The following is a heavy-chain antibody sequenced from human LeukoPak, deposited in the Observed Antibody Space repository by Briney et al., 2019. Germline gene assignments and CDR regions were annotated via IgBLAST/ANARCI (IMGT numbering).Heavy chain of an antibody. CDR1: GFTFSDYY. CDR3: ARTITGTTFYYYYYMDV. V-gene: IGHV3-11*01. J-gene: IGHJ6*03. D-gene: IGHD1-7*01. Sequence: GGSLRLSCAASGFTFSDYYMSWIRQAPGKGLEWVSYISSSGSTLYYADSVKGRFTISRDNAKNSLYLQMNSLRAEDTAVYYCARTITGTTFYYYYYMDVWGKGTTVTVSS. CDR2: ISSSGSTL.